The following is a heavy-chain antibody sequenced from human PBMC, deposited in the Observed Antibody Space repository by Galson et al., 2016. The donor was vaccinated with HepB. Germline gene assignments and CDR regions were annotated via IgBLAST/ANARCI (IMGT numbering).Heavy chain of an antibody. CDR3: AREDWLDS. CDR2: IEPNDGGT. J-gene: IGHJ5*01. V-gene: IGHV1-46*01. Sequence: SVKVSCKAAGYCFRSYCIHWVRKVHGQGLAWVGSIEPNDGGTNYNQKVQGRVTMTRDTSTNTLYLELSSLKFEDTAIYYCAREDWLDSWGQGTLVTVSS. CDR1: GYCFRSYC.